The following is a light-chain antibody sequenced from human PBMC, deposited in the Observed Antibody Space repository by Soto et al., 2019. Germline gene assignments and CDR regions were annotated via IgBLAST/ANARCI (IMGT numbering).Light chain of an antibody. CDR3: SSYTSSSSYG. J-gene: IGLJ1*01. Sequence: QSALTQPASVSGSPGQSIAISCTGNSSDIGAYNSVSWYQQYPGKAPKLMIHDVSNRPSGVSNRCSGSKSGNTASLTISGLQAEDEADYYCSSYTSSSSYGFGSGTKVTVL. CDR1: SSDIGAYNS. CDR2: DVS. V-gene: IGLV2-14*01.